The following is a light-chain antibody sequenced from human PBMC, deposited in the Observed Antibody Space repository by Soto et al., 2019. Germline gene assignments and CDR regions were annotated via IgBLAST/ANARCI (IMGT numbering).Light chain of an antibody. Sequence: EIVLTESPAILSLSPGERAILSCTASQSLSSSLAWYQQKPGQAPRLLIYDTSNRATDIPPRFSGSGSGTDFTLTISSLEPENFAVYYCQQRTSWRITFGQGTRLEIK. J-gene: IGKJ5*01. V-gene: IGKV3-11*01. CDR2: DTS. CDR1: QSLSSS. CDR3: QQRTSWRIT.